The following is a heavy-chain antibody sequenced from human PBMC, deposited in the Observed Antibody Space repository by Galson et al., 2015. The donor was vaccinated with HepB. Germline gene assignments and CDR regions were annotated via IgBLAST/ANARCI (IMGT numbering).Heavy chain of an antibody. CDR3: AKYSRTGEYLMLDP. CDR2: ILQDGGNK. J-gene: IGHJ5*02. Sequence: SLRLSCAASGFTFSSYGMRWVRQAPGKGLEWVAVILQDGGNKYYAESVRGRFTISRDNSKNTLYLQMDSLRAEDTAVYYCAKYSRTGEYLMLDPWGQGTLVTVSS. D-gene: IGHD2/OR15-2a*01. V-gene: IGHV3-30*18. CDR1: GFTFSSYG.